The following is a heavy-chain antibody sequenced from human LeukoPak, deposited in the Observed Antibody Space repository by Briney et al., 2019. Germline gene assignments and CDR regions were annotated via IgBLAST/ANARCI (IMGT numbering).Heavy chain of an antibody. V-gene: IGHV1-2*06. Sequence: ASVKVSCTASGYTFTVYYIHWVRQAPGQGLEWMGRINPNNGGTNYAQKFQGRVTMTRDMSMSTAYMELSRLRSDDTAVYYCAGEDNSSGYRPFDIWGQGTMVTVPS. D-gene: IGHD3-22*01. J-gene: IGHJ3*02. CDR1: GYTFTVYY. CDR3: AGEDNSSGYRPFDI. CDR2: INPNNGGT.